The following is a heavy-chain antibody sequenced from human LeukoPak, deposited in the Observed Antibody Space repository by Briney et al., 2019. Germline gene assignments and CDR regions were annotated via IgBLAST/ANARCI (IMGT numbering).Heavy chain of an antibody. J-gene: IGHJ6*02. CDR2: INSDRSST. CDR1: GFTFSSYW. D-gene: IGHD6-13*01. V-gene: IGHV3-74*01. CDR3: ARGQQLGAYGMDV. Sequence: PGGSLRLSCAASGFTFSSYWMHWVRQAPGKGLVWVSRINSDRSSTSYADSVKGRFTISRDNAKNTLYLQMNSLRAEDTAVYYCARGQQLGAYGMDVWGQGTTVTVSS.